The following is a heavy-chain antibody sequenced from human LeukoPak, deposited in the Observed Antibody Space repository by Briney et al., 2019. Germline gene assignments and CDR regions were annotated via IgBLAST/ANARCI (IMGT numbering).Heavy chain of an antibody. Sequence: PGGSLRLSCAASGFTFSDYYMSWIRQAPGKGLEWVSYISSSGSTIYYADSVKGRFTISRDNAKNTLYLQMNSLRAEDTAVYYCARDTEVILPNDYWGQGTLVTVSS. CDR3: ARDTEVILPNDY. V-gene: IGHV3-11*04. D-gene: IGHD3-16*02. CDR2: ISSSGSTI. CDR1: GFTFSDYY. J-gene: IGHJ4*02.